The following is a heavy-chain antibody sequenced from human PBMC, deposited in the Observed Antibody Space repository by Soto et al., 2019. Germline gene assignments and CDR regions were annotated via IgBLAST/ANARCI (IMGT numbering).Heavy chain of an antibody. CDR1: GFSLTTTVVG. V-gene: IGHV2-5*02. CDR3: AHRAVLCSGGTCYSHPFDF. Sequence: QITLKESGPTLVKPTQTLTLTCTFSGFSLTTTVVGVGWIRQPPGKALEWLAIIYWDDDKRYSPSLKSRLTVTKETSKNQVVLTMTNMDPVDTATYFCAHRAVLCSGGTCYSHPFDFWGQGTLVNVSS. CDR2: IYWDDDK. J-gene: IGHJ4*02. D-gene: IGHD2-15*01.